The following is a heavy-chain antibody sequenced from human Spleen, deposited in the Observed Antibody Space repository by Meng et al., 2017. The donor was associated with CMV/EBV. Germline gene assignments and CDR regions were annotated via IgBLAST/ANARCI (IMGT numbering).Heavy chain of an antibody. J-gene: IGHJ5*02. CDR2: IYYSGST. CDR1: GCSISSSSYY. CDR3: ARVYYDFWSGYGQGWFDP. V-gene: IGHV4-39*07. Sequence: SGTGLVKPAETLSLTCTVSGCSISSSSYYWGWIRQPPGKGLEWIGSIYYSGSTYYNPSLKSRVTISVDTSKNQFSLKLSSVTAADTAVYYCARVYYDFWSGYGQGWFDPWGQGTLVTVSS. D-gene: IGHD3-3*01.